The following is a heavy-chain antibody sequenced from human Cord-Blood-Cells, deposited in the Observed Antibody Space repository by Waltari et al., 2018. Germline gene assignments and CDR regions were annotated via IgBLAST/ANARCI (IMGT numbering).Heavy chain of an antibody. CDR1: GGSISSSSYY. J-gene: IGHJ4*02. CDR3: ARFVPIAAAGDY. D-gene: IGHD6-13*01. Sequence: QLQLQESGPGLVMPSETLSLTCTVSGGSISSSSYYWGWIRRPPGKGLEWIGSIYYSGSTYYTPSLKSRVTISVDTSKNQFSLKLSSVTAADTAVYYCARFVPIAAAGDYWGQGTLVTVSS. CDR2: IYYSGST. V-gene: IGHV4-39*01.